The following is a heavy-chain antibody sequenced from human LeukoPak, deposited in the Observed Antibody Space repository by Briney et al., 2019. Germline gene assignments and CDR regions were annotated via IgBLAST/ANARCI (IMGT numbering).Heavy chain of an antibody. J-gene: IGHJ4*02. D-gene: IGHD6-13*01. Sequence: GRSLRLSCAASGFTFDDYAMHWVRQAPGKGLEWVSGISWNSGSIGYADSVKGRFTISRDNAKNSLYLQMNSLRAEDTALYYCAKDIIRGRIPPREAAADYRPGFDYWGQGTLVTVSS. CDR2: ISWNSGSI. CDR1: GFTFDDYA. CDR3: AKDIIRGRIPPREAAADYRPGFDY. V-gene: IGHV3-9*01.